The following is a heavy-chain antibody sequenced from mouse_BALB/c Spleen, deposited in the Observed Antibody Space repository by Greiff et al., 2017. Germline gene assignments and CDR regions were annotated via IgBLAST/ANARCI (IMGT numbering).Heavy chain of an antibody. CDR2: ISSGGSYT. CDR1: GFTFSSYA. Sequence: EVQVVESGGGLVKPGGSLKLSCAASGFTFSSYAMSWVRQSPEKRLEWVAEISSGGSYTYYPDTVTGRFTISRDNAKNTLYLEMSSLRSEDTAMYYCASEHYGYDGRGFAYWGQGTLVTVSA. J-gene: IGHJ3*01. V-gene: IGHV5-9-4*01. D-gene: IGHD2-2*01. CDR3: ASEHYGYDGRGFAY.